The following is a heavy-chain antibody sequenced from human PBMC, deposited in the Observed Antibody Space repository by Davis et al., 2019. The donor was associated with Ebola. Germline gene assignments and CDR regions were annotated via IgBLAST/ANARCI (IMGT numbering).Heavy chain of an antibody. V-gene: IGHV3-23*01. CDR2: ISGSGST. D-gene: IGHD3-10*01. CDR1: GFTFTSYS. J-gene: IGHJ6*02. Sequence: PGGSLRLSCAAYGFTFTSYSMTWVRQAPGKGLEWVSGISGSGSTYYADSVKGRFTFSRDNSKNTLYLQMNSLRAEDTAVYYCAKGSLFGSRSITAGMDVWGQGTTVTVSS. CDR3: AKGSLFGSRSITAGMDV.